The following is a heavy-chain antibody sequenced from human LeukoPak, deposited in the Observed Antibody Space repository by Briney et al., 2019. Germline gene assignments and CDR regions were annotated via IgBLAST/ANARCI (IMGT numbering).Heavy chain of an antibody. CDR2: IIPIFVTA. V-gene: IGHV1-69*05. Sequence: SVKVSCKPSRGTVSSYAISWVRQAPGQGLEWMGRIIPIFVTANYAQKFQGRVTITTDESTSTAYMELSSLRSEDTAVYYCTSGAAGNEGREELFDYWGQGTLVTVSS. CDR1: RGTVSSYA. CDR3: TSGAAGNEGREELFDY. D-gene: IGHD1-1*01. J-gene: IGHJ4*01.